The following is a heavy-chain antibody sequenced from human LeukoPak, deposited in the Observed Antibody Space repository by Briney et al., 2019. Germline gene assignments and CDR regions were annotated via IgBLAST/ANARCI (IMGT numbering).Heavy chain of an antibody. CDR1: GFTFSSYS. J-gene: IGHJ3*02. CDR3: ARDSTDGAFDI. Sequence: PGGSLRLSGAASGFTFSSYSMTWVRQAPGKGLEWVSSISSSSSYIYYADSVKGRFTISRDNAKNSLYLQMNSLRAEDTAVYYCARDSTDGAFDIWGQGTMVTVSS. D-gene: IGHD4-17*01. CDR2: ISSSSSYI. V-gene: IGHV3-21*01.